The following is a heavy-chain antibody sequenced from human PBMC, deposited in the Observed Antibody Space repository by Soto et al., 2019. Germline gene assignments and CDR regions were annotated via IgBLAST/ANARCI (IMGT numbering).Heavy chain of an antibody. J-gene: IGHJ3*01. D-gene: IGHD3-3*01. CDR1: GFVVTNYY. V-gene: IGHV3-53*01. CDR2: FFIGGDT. Sequence: PAGSLTLSCAASGFVVTNYYMIWVRPDPGKGLEWVAVFFIGGDTHYAESVKGRFTISRDNSKNTLYLQMNSLRAEDTAVYYCAREPLWSGPLPLDAFDLWGQGTMVTVSS. CDR3: AREPLWSGPLPLDAFDL.